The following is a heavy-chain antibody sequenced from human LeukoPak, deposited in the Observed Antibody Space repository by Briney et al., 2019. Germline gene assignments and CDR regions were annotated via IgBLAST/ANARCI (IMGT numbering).Heavy chain of an antibody. CDR1: GFIFSDYY. J-gene: IGHJ4*02. CDR2: ISGSGGST. Sequence: GGSLRLSCAASGFIFSDYYMGWIRQAPGRGLEWVSAISGSGGSTYYADSVKGRFTISRDNSKNTLYLQMNSLRAEDTAVYYCAKGTMIVVVAEVDYWGQGTLVTVSS. D-gene: IGHD3-22*01. CDR3: AKGTMIVVVAEVDY. V-gene: IGHV3-23*01.